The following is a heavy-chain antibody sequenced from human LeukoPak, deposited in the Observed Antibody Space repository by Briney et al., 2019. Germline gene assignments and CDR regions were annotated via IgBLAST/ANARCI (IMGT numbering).Heavy chain of an antibody. J-gene: IGHJ4*02. D-gene: IGHD3-22*01. CDR2: IYYSGST. CDR3: ASTHDGSDYYYAY. V-gene: IGHV4-59*01. Sequence: SETLSLTCTVSGGSIRNDYWSGIRQPPGKGLEWIGCIYYSGSTNYSPSLKSRVTISVDTSKNQFSLELSSVTAADTAVYYCASTHDGSDYYYAYWGQGTLVTVSS. CDR1: GGSIRNDY.